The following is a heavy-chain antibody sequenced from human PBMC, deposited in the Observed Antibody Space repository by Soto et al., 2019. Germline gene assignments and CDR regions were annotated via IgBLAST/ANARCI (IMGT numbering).Heavy chain of an antibody. V-gene: IGHV4-59*12. Sequence: ETLSLTCFVSGGSIISYYWSWIRQPPGKGLEWIGHIYYSGSTNYNPSLKSRVTISVDTSKNQFSLKLSSVTAADTAVYYCARGYGYRDYWGQGILVTVSS. D-gene: IGHD5-18*01. CDR3: ARGYGYRDY. J-gene: IGHJ4*02. CDR2: IYYSGST. CDR1: GGSIISYY.